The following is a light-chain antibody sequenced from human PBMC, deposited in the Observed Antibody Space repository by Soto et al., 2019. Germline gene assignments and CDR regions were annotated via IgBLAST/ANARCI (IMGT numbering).Light chain of an antibody. J-gene: IGLJ2*01. Sequence: QSALTQPRSVSGSPGQSVTLSCTGTSNDVGGYNYVSWYQQYPGKAPTLMIYDVGKRPSGVPDRFSGSKSGNTASLIISGLQAEDEADYYCCSYAGSYSLVFGGGTKSPS. V-gene: IGLV2-11*01. CDR1: SNDVGGYNY. CDR2: DVG. CDR3: CSYAGSYSLV.